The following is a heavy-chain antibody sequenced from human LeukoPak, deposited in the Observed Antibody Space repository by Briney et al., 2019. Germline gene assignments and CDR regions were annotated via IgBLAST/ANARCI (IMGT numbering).Heavy chain of an antibody. J-gene: IGHJ4*02. Sequence: SVKVSCKVSGTTFNNYGISWVRQAPGEGLEWMGRIIPLRAVTIFAQKFQGRVSITTDESTSTAYMQLSSLRSDDTAVYYCARDQNDYFDASAFNSWGQGTLITVSS. D-gene: IGHD3-9*01. CDR2: IIPLRAVT. CDR3: ARDQNDYFDASAFNS. CDR1: GTTFNNYG. V-gene: IGHV1-69*04.